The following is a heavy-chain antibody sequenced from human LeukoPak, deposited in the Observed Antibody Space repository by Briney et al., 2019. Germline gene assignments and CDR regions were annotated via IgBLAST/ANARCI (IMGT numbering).Heavy chain of an antibody. CDR2: INHSGST. J-gene: IGHJ3*02. D-gene: IGHD3-22*01. CDR3: ARGPYSYDSSGAFDI. CDR1: GGAFSGYY. V-gene: IGHV4-34*01. Sequence: SETLALTCAVYGGAFSGYYWSWIRQPPGKGLEWIGEINHSGSTNYNPSLKSRVTISVDTSKNQFSLKLSSVTAADTAVYFCARGPYSYDSSGAFDIWGQGTMVTVSS.